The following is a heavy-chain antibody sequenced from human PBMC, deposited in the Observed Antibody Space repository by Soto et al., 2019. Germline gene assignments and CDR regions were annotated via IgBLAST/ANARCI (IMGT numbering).Heavy chain of an antibody. CDR1: GYTFTSYD. Sequence: QVQLVQSGAEVKKPGASVKVSCKASGYTFTSYDINWVRQATGQGLEGMGWMNPNSGNTGYAQKFQGRVTMTRNTSISTAYMELSSLRSEDTAVYYCARGFYVILTGYLNWFDPWGQGTLVTVSS. J-gene: IGHJ5*02. D-gene: IGHD3-9*01. V-gene: IGHV1-8*01. CDR2: MNPNSGNT. CDR3: ARGFYVILTGYLNWFDP.